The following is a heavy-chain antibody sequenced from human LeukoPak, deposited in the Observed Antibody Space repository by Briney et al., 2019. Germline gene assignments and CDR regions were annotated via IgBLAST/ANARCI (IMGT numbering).Heavy chain of an antibody. CDR1: GFTVSSNY. D-gene: IGHD3-16*02. J-gene: IGHJ4*02. V-gene: IGHV3-53*01. Sequence: GGSLRLSCAASGFTVSSNYMTWVRQAPGKGLEWVSVIYSGSNTYYADSVKGRFTISRDNSKNTLYLQMNSLRAEDTAVYYCARASQGVWGSYRYLDYWGQGTLVTVSS. CDR2: IYSGSNT. CDR3: ARASQGVWGSYRYLDY.